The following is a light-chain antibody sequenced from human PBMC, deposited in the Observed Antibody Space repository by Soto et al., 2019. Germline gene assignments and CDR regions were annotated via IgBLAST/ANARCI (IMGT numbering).Light chain of an antibody. CDR1: QSISSH. CDR3: QHSYNTPRYT. V-gene: IGKV1-39*01. J-gene: IGKJ2*01. Sequence: DIPITQSPSSLSASVGDRVTITCRASQSISSHLNWYQHKPGRPPRLLIFASYILEGGVPSRFSGSGSDTYFTLTIDSLQPEDVATYYCQHSYNTPRYTFGQGTKVE. CDR2: ASY.